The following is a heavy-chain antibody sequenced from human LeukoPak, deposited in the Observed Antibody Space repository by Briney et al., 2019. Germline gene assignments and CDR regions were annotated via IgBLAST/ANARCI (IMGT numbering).Heavy chain of an antibody. V-gene: IGHV3-23*01. CDR1: GLTFSSYG. D-gene: IGHD4-11*01. J-gene: IGHJ4*02. CDR2: ISGSGGST. CDR3: ASCGSSVTSLKLDY. Sequence: PGGSLRLSCAASGLTFSSYGMSWVRQAPGKGLEWVSAISGSGGSTYYADSVKGRFTISRDNSKNTLYLQMNSLRAEDTAVYYCASCGSSVTSLKLDYWGQGTLVTVSS.